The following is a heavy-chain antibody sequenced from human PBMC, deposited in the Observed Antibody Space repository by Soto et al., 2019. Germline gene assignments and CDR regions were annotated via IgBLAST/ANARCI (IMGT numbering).Heavy chain of an antibody. CDR3: AARPPQGMYSAVFEY. CDR1: GVTFSNLW. D-gene: IGHD2-21*01. J-gene: IGHJ4*02. V-gene: IGHV3-7*02. CDR2: IKEDGSEM. Sequence: EVHLVESGGGLVQPGGSLRLSCAVSGVTFSNLWMTWLRQAPGRGLEWVANIKEDGSEMYYVDSVEGRYSIARDNSKTSLYRQMTSLRVDDTAVCYCAARPPQGMYSAVFEYWGQGTLVTVSS.